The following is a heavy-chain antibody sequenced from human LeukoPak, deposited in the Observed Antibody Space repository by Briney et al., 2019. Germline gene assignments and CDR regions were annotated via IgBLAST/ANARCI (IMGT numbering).Heavy chain of an antibody. J-gene: IGHJ4*02. D-gene: IGHD6-19*01. CDR3: ASTDPAVAGTTAYYFDY. CDR2: ISYDGSNK. Sequence: GSLRLSCAASGFTFSSYAMHWVRQAPGKGLEWVAVISYDGSNKYYADSVKGRFTISRDNSKNTLYLQMNSLRAEDTAVYYCASTDPAVAGTTAYYFDYWGQGTLVTVSS. CDR1: GFTFSSYA. V-gene: IGHV3-30-3*01.